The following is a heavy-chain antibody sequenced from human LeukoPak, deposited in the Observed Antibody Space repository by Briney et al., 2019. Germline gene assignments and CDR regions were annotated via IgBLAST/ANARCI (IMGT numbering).Heavy chain of an antibody. D-gene: IGHD5-12*01. J-gene: IGHJ6*02. CDR2: ISYSGST. Sequence: PSETLSLTCTVSGGSISSYYWSWIRQPPGKGREWIGYISYSGSTKYNPSLKSRVTISVDTSKNQFSLRLTSVTAADTAVYYCARDRTIRSSDVTYFYGMDVWGQGTTVTVSS. CDR1: GGSISSYY. V-gene: IGHV4-59*01. CDR3: ARDRTIRSSDVTYFYGMDV.